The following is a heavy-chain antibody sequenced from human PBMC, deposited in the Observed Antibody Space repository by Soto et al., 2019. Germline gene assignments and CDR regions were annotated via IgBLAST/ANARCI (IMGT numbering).Heavy chain of an antibody. CDR3: AKDKVATIENYYYGMDV. Sequence: LRLSCAASGFTFDDYAMHWVRQAPGKGLEWVSGISWNSGSIGYADSVKGRFTISRDNAKNSLYLQMNSLRAEDTALYYCAKDKVATIENYYYGMDVWGQGTTVTVSS. CDR1: GFTFDDYA. V-gene: IGHV3-9*01. J-gene: IGHJ6*02. D-gene: IGHD5-12*01. CDR2: ISWNSGSI.